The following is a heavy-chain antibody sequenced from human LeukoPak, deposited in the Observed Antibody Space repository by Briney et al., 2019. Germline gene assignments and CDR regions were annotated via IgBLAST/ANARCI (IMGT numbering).Heavy chain of an antibody. CDR2: ISGSGGTI. D-gene: IGHD5-18*01. Sequence: TGGSLRLSCAASGFTFASYEMNWVRQAPGKGLEWVSYISGSGGTIYYADSVKGRFTISRDNAKNSLYLQMNSLRAEDTAVYYCAIPFDTAMVVDYWGQGTLVTVSS. J-gene: IGHJ4*02. CDR1: GFTFASYE. V-gene: IGHV3-48*03. CDR3: AIPFDTAMVVDY.